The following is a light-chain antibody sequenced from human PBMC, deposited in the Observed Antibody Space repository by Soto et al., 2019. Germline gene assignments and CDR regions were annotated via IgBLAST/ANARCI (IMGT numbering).Light chain of an antibody. Sequence: DIQMTQAPSSVFASVGDRVTITCRASHGIGTWLAWYQQKPGKAPSLLIYAASTLHSGVPSRLTGRGSGTDFTLTISSLLPEDSATYYCQHATSFPITFGQGTRLEIK. J-gene: IGKJ5*01. CDR3: QHATSFPIT. V-gene: IGKV1D-12*01. CDR2: AAS. CDR1: HGIGTW.